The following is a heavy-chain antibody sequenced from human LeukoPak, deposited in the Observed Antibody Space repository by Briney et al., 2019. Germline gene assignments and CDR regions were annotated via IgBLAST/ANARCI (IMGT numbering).Heavy chain of an antibody. Sequence: PSETLSLTCTVSGGSISSYYWSWIRQPAGKGLEWIGRIYTSGSTNYNPSLKSRVTISVDTSKNQFSLKLSSVTAADTAVYYCARGTRDGYNYGLIDYWGQGTLVTVPS. CDR2: IYTSGST. D-gene: IGHD5-24*01. V-gene: IGHV4-4*07. J-gene: IGHJ4*02. CDR1: GGSISSYY. CDR3: ARGTRDGYNYGLIDY.